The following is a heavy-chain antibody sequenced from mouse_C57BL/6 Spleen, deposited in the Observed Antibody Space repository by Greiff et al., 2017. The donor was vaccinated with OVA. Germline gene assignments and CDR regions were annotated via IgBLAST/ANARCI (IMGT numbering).Heavy chain of an antibody. V-gene: IGHV1-81*01. CDR1: GYTFTSYG. Sequence: QVHVKQSGAELARPGASVKLSCKASGYTFTSYGISWVKQRTGQGLEWIGEIYPRSGNTYYNEKFKGKATLTADKSSSTAYMELRSLTSEDSAVYFCLYYGSSYDYFDYWGQGTTLTVSS. CDR2: IYPRSGNT. CDR3: LYYGSSYDYFDY. J-gene: IGHJ2*01. D-gene: IGHD1-1*01.